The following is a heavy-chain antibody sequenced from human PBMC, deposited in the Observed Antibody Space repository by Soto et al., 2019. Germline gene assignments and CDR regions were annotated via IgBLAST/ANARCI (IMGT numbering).Heavy chain of an antibody. CDR3: ARDGDESYYYYGMDV. Sequence: ASVKVSCKASGYTFTSYGISWVRQAPGQGLEWMGWISAYNGNTNYAQRLQGRVTMTTDTSTSTAYMELRSLRSDDTAVYYCARDGDESYYYYGMDVWGQGTTVTVSS. CDR2: ISAYNGNT. V-gene: IGHV1-18*04. CDR1: GYTFTSYG. D-gene: IGHD7-27*01. J-gene: IGHJ6*02.